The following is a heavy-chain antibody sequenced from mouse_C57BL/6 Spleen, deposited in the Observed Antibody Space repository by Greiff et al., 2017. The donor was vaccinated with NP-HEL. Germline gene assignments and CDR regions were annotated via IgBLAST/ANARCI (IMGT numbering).Heavy chain of an antibody. Sequence: EVQLQQSGPELVKPGASVKMSCKASGYTFTDYNMHWVKQSHGKSLEWIGYINPNNGGTSYNQKFKGKATLTVNKSSSTAYMELRSLTSEDSAVYYCASPWDDYDVGYFDYWGQGTTLTVSS. CDR3: ASPWDDYDVGYFDY. CDR2: INPNNGGT. D-gene: IGHD2-4*01. V-gene: IGHV1-22*01. J-gene: IGHJ2*01. CDR1: GYTFTDYN.